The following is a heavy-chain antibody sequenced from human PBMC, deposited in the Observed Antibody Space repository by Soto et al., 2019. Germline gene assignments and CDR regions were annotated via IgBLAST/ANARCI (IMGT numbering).Heavy chain of an antibody. Sequence: QLQLRESGPGLVQPSGTLSLTCDVSGDSLTNNHWWSWVRQAPGKGLEWIGEIWHTGRPNYNPSLKSRVAISIDKSMNQFSLKLSSVTAADTAVYYCVRDSRTGCSSINCYMHWGQGTLVTVSS. CDR2: IWHTGRP. V-gene: IGHV4-4*02. D-gene: IGHD2-15*01. CDR3: VRDSRTGCSSINCYMH. CDR1: GDSLTNNHW. J-gene: IGHJ4*02.